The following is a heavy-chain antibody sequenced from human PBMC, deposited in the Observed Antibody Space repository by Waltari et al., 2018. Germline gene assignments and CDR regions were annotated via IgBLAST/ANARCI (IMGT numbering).Heavy chain of an antibody. J-gene: IGHJ4*02. V-gene: IGHV4-4*07. Sequence: QVQLQESGPGLVKPSETLSLTCTVSGGSISSYYWSWIRQPAGKGLEWIGRICTSRTTNYNPSLKSRVTMSVDTSKNHFSLKLSAVTAADTAVYYCARGVVVAATGYYFDYWGQGTLVTVSS. D-gene: IGHD2-15*01. CDR3: ARGVVVAATGYYFDY. CDR1: GGSISSYY. CDR2: ICTSRTT.